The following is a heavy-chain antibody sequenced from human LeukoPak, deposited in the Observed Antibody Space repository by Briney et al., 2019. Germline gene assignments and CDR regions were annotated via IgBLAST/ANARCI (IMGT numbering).Heavy chain of an antibody. J-gene: IGHJ5*01. D-gene: IGHD1-26*01. Sequence: PGGSLRLSCAASGFTFSGYWMYWVRQAPGKELVWVSGVKSDASSTYYADSVKGRFTISRDNAENSLHLQMNSLRAEDTAIYYCARSVGLDSWGQGTLVTVSS. CDR1: GFTFSGYW. CDR3: ARSVGLDS. V-gene: IGHV3-74*01. CDR2: VKSDASST.